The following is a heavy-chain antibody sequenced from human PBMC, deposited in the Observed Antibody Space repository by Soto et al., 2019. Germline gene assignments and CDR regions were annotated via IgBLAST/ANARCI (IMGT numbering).Heavy chain of an antibody. J-gene: IGHJ4*02. Sequence: WGSLRLSCAASGFTFSSYAMSWVRQAPGKGLEWVSAISGSGGSTYYADSVKGRFTISRDNSKNTLYLQMNSLRAEDTAVYYSAKPPPSEIGVVTDYWGQGTLVTVSS. CDR2: ISGSGGST. D-gene: IGHD3-3*01. CDR1: GFTFSSYA. V-gene: IGHV3-23*01. CDR3: AKPPPSEIGVVTDY.